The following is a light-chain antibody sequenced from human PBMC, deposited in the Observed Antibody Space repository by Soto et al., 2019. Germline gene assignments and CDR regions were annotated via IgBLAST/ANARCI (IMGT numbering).Light chain of an antibody. CDR1: SSNIGNNP. Sequence: QSVLTQPPSASGTPGQRVIISCSGGSSNIGNNPVSWYQHLPGSTPRPLIYGNDLRPSGVPDRFSASKSGNTASLTVSGLQAADEADYFCKSYAGSNTYVYGSGTKVTVL. V-gene: IGLV1-44*01. CDR3: KSYAGSNTYV. CDR2: GND. J-gene: IGLJ1*01.